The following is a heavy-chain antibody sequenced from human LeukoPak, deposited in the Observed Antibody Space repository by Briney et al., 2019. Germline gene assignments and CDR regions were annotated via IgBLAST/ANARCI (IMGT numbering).Heavy chain of an antibody. V-gene: IGHV1-2*06. CDR3: AGYSSSQTF. CDR2: INPNSGDT. Sequence: ASVKVSCKASGYSFTRYYMSWVRQAPGQGLEWMGRINPNSGDTNYAQNFQGRVTMTRDTSISTAYMELSRLRSDDTAVYYCAGYSSSQTFWGQGTLVTVSS. CDR1: GYSFTRYY. D-gene: IGHD6-13*01. J-gene: IGHJ4*02.